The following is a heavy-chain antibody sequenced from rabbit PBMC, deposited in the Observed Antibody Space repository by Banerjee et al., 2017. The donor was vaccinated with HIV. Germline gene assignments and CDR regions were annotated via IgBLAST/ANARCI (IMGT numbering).Heavy chain of an antibody. CDR1: GFSFSSSYY. CDR3: ARDRDGSDGWNFDL. Sequence: QSLEESGGGLVQPEGSLTLTCTAAGFSFSSSYYMCWVRQAPGKGLEWIACIVGDSSGNTWYASWAKGRFTISKTSSTTVTLQMTSLTAADTATYFCARDRDGSDGWNFDLWGPGTLVTVS. V-gene: IGHV1S40*01. J-gene: IGHJ4*01. D-gene: IGHD6-1*01. CDR2: IVGDSSGNT.